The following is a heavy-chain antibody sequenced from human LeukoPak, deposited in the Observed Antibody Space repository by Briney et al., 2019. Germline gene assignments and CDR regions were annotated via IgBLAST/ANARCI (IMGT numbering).Heavy chain of an antibody. CDR1: GGSFSGYY. CDR3: ARGGGYTPYYFDY. V-gene: IGHV4-34*01. D-gene: IGHD5-12*01. J-gene: IGHJ4*02. Sequence: PSETLSLTCAVYGGSFSGYYWSWIRQPPGKGLEWIGEINHSGSTNYNPSLKSRVTISVDTSKNQFSLKLGSVTAADTAVYYCARGGGYTPYYFDYWGQGTLVTVSS. CDR2: INHSGST.